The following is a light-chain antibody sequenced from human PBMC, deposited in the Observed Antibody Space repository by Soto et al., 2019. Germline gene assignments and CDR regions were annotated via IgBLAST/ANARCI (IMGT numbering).Light chain of an antibody. Sequence: DIQMTQSPSTLSVSIGDRVTITCRASQSINSWLAWYQQKPGKAPKLLIYKASNLETGVPSRFSGSGYGSHFTLNINSLQPEDIATYYCQPFDNSPMFTFGQGTKVDIK. CDR3: QPFDNSPMFT. J-gene: IGKJ2*01. V-gene: IGKV1-5*03. CDR2: KAS. CDR1: QSINSW.